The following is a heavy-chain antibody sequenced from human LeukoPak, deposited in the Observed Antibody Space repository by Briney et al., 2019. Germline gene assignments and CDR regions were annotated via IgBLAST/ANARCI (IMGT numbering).Heavy chain of an antibody. D-gene: IGHD3-22*01. Sequence: GASVKVSCKASGYTFTSYGISWVRRAPGQGLEWMGWISAYNGNTNYAQKLQGRVTMTTDTSTSTAYMELRSLRSDDTAVYYCARPNPEYYYDSSGYYFDYWGQGTLVTVSS. J-gene: IGHJ4*02. CDR3: ARPNPEYYYDSSGYYFDY. CDR1: GYTFTSYG. V-gene: IGHV1-18*01. CDR2: ISAYNGNT.